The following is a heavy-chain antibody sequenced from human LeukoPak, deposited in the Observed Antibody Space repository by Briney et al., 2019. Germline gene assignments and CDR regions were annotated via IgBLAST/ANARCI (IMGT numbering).Heavy chain of an antibody. CDR3: ARDLRRDCSTTTCYAFDY. V-gene: IGHV3-74*01. J-gene: IGHJ4*02. Sequence: GGSLRLSCAASGFTFSNFWMHWVRQAPGKGLVWVALIYGDGSFTRYADFVKGRFTISRDNSKNTLYLQMNSLRADDTAVYYCARDLRRDCSTTTCYAFDYWGQGTLVTVSS. CDR1: GFTFSNFW. D-gene: IGHD2-2*01. CDR2: IYGDGSFT.